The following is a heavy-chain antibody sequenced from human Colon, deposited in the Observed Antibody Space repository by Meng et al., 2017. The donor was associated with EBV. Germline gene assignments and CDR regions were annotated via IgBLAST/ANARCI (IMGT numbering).Heavy chain of an antibody. CDR1: GGSFSGNY. J-gene: IGHJ5*02. CDR2: INHSGST. V-gene: IGHV4-34*01. CDR3: VRGDGSGSGNWFDP. D-gene: IGHD3-10*01. Sequence: QAPLQRWGSGMLTPAETLSLTCAVYGGSFSGNYWSWIRQPPGKGLEWIVEINHSGSTHYNPSLKSRLTISVDTSKNQFSLKLSSVTAADTAVYYCVRGDGSGSGNWFDPWGQGTLVTVSS.